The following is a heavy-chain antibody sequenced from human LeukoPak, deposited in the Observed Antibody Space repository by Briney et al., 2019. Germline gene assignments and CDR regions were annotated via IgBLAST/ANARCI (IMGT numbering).Heavy chain of an antibody. V-gene: IGHV3-74*01. Sequence: GGSLRLSCAASGFTFSSYWMQWVRQAPGKGLVWVSRIRSDGSSTSYADSVKGRFTISRDNAKNTLYLQMNSLIAEDTAVYCCARNEGDNYGDLEYWGQGTLVTVSS. CDR2: IRSDGSST. CDR1: GFTFSSYW. J-gene: IGHJ4*02. D-gene: IGHD4-17*01. CDR3: ARNEGDNYGDLEY.